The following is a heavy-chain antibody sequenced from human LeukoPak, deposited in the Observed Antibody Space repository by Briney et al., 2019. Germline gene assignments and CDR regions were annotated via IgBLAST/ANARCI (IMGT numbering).Heavy chain of an antibody. V-gene: IGHV4-30-2*01. CDR1: GGSISTGGYY. CDR2: IYHSGST. Sequence: SETLSLTCTVSGGSISTGGYYWSWIRQPPGKGLEWIGYIYHSGSTYYNPSLKSRVTISVDRSKNQFSLKLSSVTAADTAVYYCARVLYTAMVTYDYWGQGTLVTVSS. J-gene: IGHJ4*02. CDR3: ARVLYTAMVTYDY. D-gene: IGHD5-18*01.